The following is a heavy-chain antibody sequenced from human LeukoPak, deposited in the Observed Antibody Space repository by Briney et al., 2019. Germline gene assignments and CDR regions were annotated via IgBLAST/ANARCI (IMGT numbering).Heavy chain of an antibody. Sequence: SETLSLNFAVYGGSLFGFYWSWLRQPPGKGLEWIGEINHSGSTNYNPSLKSRVTISVDTSKNQYSLKLSSVTAADTAVYYCAGRDSSGYWFDYWGQGTLVTVSS. CDR1: GGSLFGFY. CDR3: AGRDSSGYWFDY. D-gene: IGHD3-22*01. J-gene: IGHJ4*02. CDR2: INHSGST. V-gene: IGHV4-34*01.